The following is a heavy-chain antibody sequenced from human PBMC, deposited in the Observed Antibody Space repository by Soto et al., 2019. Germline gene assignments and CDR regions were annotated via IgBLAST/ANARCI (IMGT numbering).Heavy chain of an antibody. J-gene: IGHJ6*03. Sequence: ASVKVSCRASGCTFTSYDINWVRQATGQGLEWMGWMNPNSGNTGYAQKFQGRVTMTRNTSISTAYMELSSLRSEDTAVYYCARGYYGDYYYYYYMDVWGKGTTVTVSS. D-gene: IGHD4-17*01. CDR1: GCTFTSYD. CDR3: ARGYYGDYYYYYYMDV. CDR2: MNPNSGNT. V-gene: IGHV1-8*01.